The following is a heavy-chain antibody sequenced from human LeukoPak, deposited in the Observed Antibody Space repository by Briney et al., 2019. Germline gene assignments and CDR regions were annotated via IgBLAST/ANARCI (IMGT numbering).Heavy chain of an antibody. V-gene: IGHV3-33*01. J-gene: IGHJ6*02. Sequence: GGSLRLSCAASGFTFSSYGMHWVRQAPGKGLEWVAVIWYDGSNKYYADSVKGRFTISRDNSKNTLYLQMNSLRAEDTAVYYCASTLVYDFWSGYFFDYGMDVWGQGTTVTVSS. CDR3: ASTLVYDFWSGYFFDYGMDV. CDR1: GFTFSSYG. CDR2: IWYDGSNK. D-gene: IGHD3-3*01.